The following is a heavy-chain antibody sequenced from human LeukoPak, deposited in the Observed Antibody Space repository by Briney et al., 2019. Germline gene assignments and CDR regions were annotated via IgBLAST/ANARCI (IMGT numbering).Heavy chain of an antibody. Sequence: GGSLRLACAASGFTFSRHGMNWVRQAPGKGLEWVSSISSSSSYIYYADSVKGRFTISRDNAKNSLYLQMNSLRAEDTAVYYCAKDWSPQQQLVNAFDYWGQGTLVTVSS. CDR3: AKDWSPQQQLVNAFDY. V-gene: IGHV3-21*01. CDR2: ISSSSSYI. J-gene: IGHJ4*02. CDR1: GFTFSRHG. D-gene: IGHD6-13*01.